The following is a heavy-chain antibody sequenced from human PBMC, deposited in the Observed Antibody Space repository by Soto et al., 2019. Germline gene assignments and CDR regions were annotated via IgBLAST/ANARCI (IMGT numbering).Heavy chain of an antibody. CDR3: ARQWGDYGDYRDY. D-gene: IGHD4-17*01. CDR1: GGSISSSSYY. CDR2: IYYSGST. V-gene: IGHV4-39*01. Sequence: QLQLQESGPGLVKPSETLSLTCTVSGGSISSSSYYWGWIRQPPGKGLEWIGSIYYSGSTYYNPSLKSRVTISVDTSKNQFSLKLSSVTAADTAVYYCARQWGDYGDYRDYWGQGTLVTVSS. J-gene: IGHJ4*02.